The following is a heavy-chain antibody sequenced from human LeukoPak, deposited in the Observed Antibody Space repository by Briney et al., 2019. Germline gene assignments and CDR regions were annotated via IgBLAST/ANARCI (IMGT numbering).Heavy chain of an antibody. D-gene: IGHD1-7*01. CDR3: AKDQPRNSYYYYGMDV. J-gene: IGHJ6*04. CDR1: GFTFSSYG. V-gene: IGHV3-30*18. Sequence: PGGSLRLSCAASGFTFSSYGMHWVRQAPGKGLEWVAVISYDGSNKYYADFVKGRFTISRDNSKNTLYLQMNSLRAEDTAVYYCAKDQPRNSYYYYGMDVWGKGTTVTVSS. CDR2: ISYDGSNK.